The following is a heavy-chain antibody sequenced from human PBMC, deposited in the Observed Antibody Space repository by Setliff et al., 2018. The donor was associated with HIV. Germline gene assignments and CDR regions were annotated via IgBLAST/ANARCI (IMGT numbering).Heavy chain of an antibody. CDR1: GYTFTSYG. Sequence: GASVKVSCKASGYTFTSYGISWVRQAPGQGLEYLGWISAYNGNTNYAQKVQGRITMTTDASTSTVDMELRSLTSDDTAVYYCARLASGGWPLEVFDIWGQGTMVTVSS. D-gene: IGHD2-15*01. J-gene: IGHJ3*02. V-gene: IGHV1-18*01. CDR3: ARLASGGWPLEVFDI. CDR2: ISAYNGNT.